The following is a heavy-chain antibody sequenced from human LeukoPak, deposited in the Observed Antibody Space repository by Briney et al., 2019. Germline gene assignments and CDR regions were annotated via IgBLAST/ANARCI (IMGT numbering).Heavy chain of an antibody. J-gene: IGHJ3*02. CDR1: GGSISSYY. V-gene: IGHV4-59*12. D-gene: IGHD3-10*01. Sequence: PSETLSLTCTVSGGSISSYYWSWIRQPPGKGLEWIGYIYYSGSTDYNPSLKSRVTISLDTSRNQFSLKLNSVTAADTAVYYCAKSNGYGLVDIWGQGTMVTVSS. CDR2: IYYSGST. CDR3: AKSNGYGLVDI.